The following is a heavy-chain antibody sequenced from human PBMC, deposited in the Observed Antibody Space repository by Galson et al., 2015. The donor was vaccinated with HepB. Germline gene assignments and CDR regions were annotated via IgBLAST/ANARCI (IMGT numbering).Heavy chain of an antibody. Sequence: CTVSGGSISSYYWSWIRQPPGKGLEWIGYIYYSGSTNYNPSLKSRVTISVDTSKNQFSLKLSSVTAADTAVYYCARHAPTTVVTPDFDYWGQGTLVTVSS. J-gene: IGHJ4*02. D-gene: IGHD4-23*01. CDR3: ARHAPTTVVTPDFDY. V-gene: IGHV4-59*08. CDR1: GGSISSYY. CDR2: IYYSGST.